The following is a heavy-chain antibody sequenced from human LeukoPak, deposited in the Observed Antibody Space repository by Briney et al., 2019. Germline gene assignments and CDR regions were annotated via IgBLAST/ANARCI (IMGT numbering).Heavy chain of an antibody. J-gene: IGHJ5*02. CDR3: ARSQFPPDYYDSSGYPPGWFDP. Sequence: SETLSLTCTVSGGSISSYYWSWIRQPAGKGLEWIGRIYTSGSTNYNPSLKSRVTMSVDTSRNQFSLKLSSVTAADTAVYYCARSQFPPDYYDSSGYPPGWFDPWGQGTLVTVSS. V-gene: IGHV4-4*07. CDR2: IYTSGST. D-gene: IGHD3-22*01. CDR1: GGSISSYY.